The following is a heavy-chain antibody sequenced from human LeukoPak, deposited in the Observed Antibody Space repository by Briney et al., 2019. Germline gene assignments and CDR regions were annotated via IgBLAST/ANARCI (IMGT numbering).Heavy chain of an antibody. V-gene: IGHV3-7*01. CDR3: VRDLGHSRHYFEY. J-gene: IGHJ4*02. Sequence: PGGSLRLSCAASGFTFNSFFLNWVRLTPGRELEWLACISQDGSETFYMDSVRGRFTISRDNTKNSLYLQMDGLRAEDTAVYFCVRDLGHSRHYFEYWGQGALVTVSS. CDR2: ISQDGSET. D-gene: IGHD7-27*01. CDR1: GFTFNSFF.